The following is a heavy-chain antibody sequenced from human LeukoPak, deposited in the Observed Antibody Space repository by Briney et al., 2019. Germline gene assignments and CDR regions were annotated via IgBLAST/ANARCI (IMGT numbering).Heavy chain of an antibody. J-gene: IGHJ4*02. CDR3: ARGYCNGATCYGFDY. CDR2: IYYSGST. Sequence: PSQTLSLTCTVSGGSLNSGDYYWSWIRPHPGKGLEWIGHIYYSGSTFYNPYLKSRLTISVDNSKNQFSLKLSSVTAADTAVYYCARGYCNGATCYGFDYWGQGTLVTVSS. CDR1: GGSLNSGDYY. D-gene: IGHD2-15*01. V-gene: IGHV4-31*03.